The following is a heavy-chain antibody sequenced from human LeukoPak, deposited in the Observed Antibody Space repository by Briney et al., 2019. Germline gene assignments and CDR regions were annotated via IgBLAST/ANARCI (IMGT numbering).Heavy chain of an antibody. CDR2: ISGSGGST. D-gene: IGHD1-26*01. J-gene: IGHJ4*02. Sequence: PGGSLRLSCAASGFTFSSYAMSWVRQAPGKGLEWVSAISGSGGSTYYADSVKGRFTISRDNSKNTLYLQMNSLRAEDTAVYYCARGLYSGSHPPLGYWGQGTLVTVSS. V-gene: IGHV3-23*01. CDR1: GFTFSSYA. CDR3: ARGLYSGSHPPLGY.